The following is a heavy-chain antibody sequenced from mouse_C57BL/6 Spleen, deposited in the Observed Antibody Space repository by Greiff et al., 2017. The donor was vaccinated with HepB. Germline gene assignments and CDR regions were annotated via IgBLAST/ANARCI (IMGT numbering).Heavy chain of an antibody. J-gene: IGHJ4*01. Sequence: VKLMESGPELVKPGASVKLSCKASGYTFTSYDINWVKQRPGQGLEWIGWIYPRDGSTKYNEKFKGKATLTVDTSSSTAYMELHSLTSEDSAVYFCARSDDYDDNYYAMDYWGQGTSVTVSS. CDR2: IYPRDGST. CDR1: GYTFTSYD. V-gene: IGHV1-85*01. CDR3: ARSDDYDDNYYAMDY. D-gene: IGHD2-4*01.